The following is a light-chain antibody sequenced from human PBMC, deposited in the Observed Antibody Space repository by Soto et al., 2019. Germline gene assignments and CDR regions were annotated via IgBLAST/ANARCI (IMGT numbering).Light chain of an antibody. CDR2: GAS. V-gene: IGKV1-39*01. Sequence: IQFTQSPSSLSASVGDRVTISCRASQGISNELGWYQQRPGKAPKVLIYGASSLESGVPSRFSGSGSGTDFTLTISSLQPEDFASDYYQQSYSIPFFGQGTKVDIK. J-gene: IGKJ2*01. CDR1: QGISNE. CDR3: QQSYSIPF.